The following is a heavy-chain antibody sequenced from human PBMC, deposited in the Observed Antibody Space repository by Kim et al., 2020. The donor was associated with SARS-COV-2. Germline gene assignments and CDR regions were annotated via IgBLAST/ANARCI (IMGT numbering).Heavy chain of an antibody. CDR1: GFTFSSYS. J-gene: IGHJ1*01. D-gene: IGHD3-22*01. V-gene: IGHV3-21*01. CDR3: ARDYYDSSGSIKGEYFQH. Sequence: GGSLRLSCAASGFTFSSYSMNWVRQAPGKGLEWVSSISSSSSYIYYADSVKGRFTISRDNAKNSLYLQMNSLRAEDTAVYYCARDYYDSSGSIKGEYFQHWGQGTLVTVSS. CDR2: ISSSSSYI.